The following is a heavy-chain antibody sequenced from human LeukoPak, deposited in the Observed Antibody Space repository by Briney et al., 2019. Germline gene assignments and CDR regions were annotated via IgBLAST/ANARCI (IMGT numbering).Heavy chain of an antibody. D-gene: IGHD3-10*01. CDR3: ARERLWFGELLFDINWFDP. V-gene: IGHV4-4*08. Sequence: SETLSLTCTVSGGSISSYYWSWIRQPPGKGLEWIGRIYTSGSTNYNPSLKSRVTISVDTSKNQFSLKLSSVTAADTAVYYCARERLWFGELLFDINWFDPWGQGTLVTVSS. CDR2: IYTSGST. CDR1: GGSISSYY. J-gene: IGHJ5*02.